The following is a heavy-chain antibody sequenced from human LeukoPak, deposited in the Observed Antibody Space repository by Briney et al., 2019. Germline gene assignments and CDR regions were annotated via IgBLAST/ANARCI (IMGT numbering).Heavy chain of an antibody. D-gene: IGHD2-2*01. V-gene: IGHV3-23*01. CDR1: GFTFRTYA. J-gene: IGHJ4*02. CDR2: ISDSGGTT. Sequence: GGSLRLSCVASGFTFRTYAMSWVRQAPGKGLEWVSGISDSGGTTYYVDSVKGRFTISRDNSKNTLYLQINSLRAADMALYYCAKSSDGSTSFDQWGQGTLVTVSS. CDR3: AKSSDGSTSFDQ.